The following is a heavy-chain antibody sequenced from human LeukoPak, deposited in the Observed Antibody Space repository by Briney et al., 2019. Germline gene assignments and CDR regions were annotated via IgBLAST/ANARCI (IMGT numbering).Heavy chain of an antibody. Sequence: GGSLRLSCAASGFTVSSNYMSWVRQAPGKGLECVANINQDGSDKYYVDSVEGRFTISRDNTKNSLYLQMNSLRAEDTAVYYCAREMLAAVAAQSWGQGTLVTVSS. CDR3: AREMLAAVAAQS. J-gene: IGHJ5*02. V-gene: IGHV3-7*01. D-gene: IGHD6-19*01. CDR2: INQDGSDK. CDR1: GFTVSSNY.